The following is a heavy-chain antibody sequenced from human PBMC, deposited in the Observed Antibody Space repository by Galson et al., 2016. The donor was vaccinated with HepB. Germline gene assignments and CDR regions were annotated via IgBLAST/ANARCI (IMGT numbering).Heavy chain of an antibody. J-gene: IGHJ4*02. D-gene: IGHD2-21*02. V-gene: IGHV1-18*04. CDR1: GYTFSNFY. CDR3: ARWDGGCGGYCYIYDY. CDR2: ISAYNGET. Sequence: SVKVSCKASGYTFSNFYIHWVRQAPGQGLEWMGWISAYNGETDSAQKFQGRITMTTDASTGTAYMELRTLRSDDTAVYYCARWDGGCGGYCYIYDYWGQGTLVTVSS.